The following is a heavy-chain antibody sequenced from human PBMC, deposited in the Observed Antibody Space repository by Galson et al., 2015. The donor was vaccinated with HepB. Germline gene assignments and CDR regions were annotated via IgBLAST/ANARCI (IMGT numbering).Heavy chain of an antibody. J-gene: IGHJ2*01. CDR1: GFTFSGSA. CDR3: TRGGIAPYWYFDL. CDR2: IRSKANSYAT. D-gene: IGHD6-13*01. V-gene: IGHV3-73*01. Sequence: SLRLSCVASGFTFSGSAMHWVRQASGKGLEWVGRIRSKANSYATAYAASVKGRFTISRDDSKNTAYLQMNSLKTEDTAVYYCTRGGIAPYWYFDLWGRGTLVTVSS.